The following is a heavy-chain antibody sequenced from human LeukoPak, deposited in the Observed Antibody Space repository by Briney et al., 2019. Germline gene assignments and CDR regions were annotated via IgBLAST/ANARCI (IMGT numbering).Heavy chain of an antibody. Sequence: ASVKVSCKASGYTFTSYGINWVRQAPGQGLEWMGWISGYNGNTNYAQKFRGRVTMTTDTSTSTAYLDLRSLTSDDTAVYYCARGPHIAVNWFDPWGQGTLVTVSS. V-gene: IGHV1-18*04. CDR2: ISGYNGNT. J-gene: IGHJ5*02. CDR1: GYTFTSYG. CDR3: ARGPHIAVNWFDP. D-gene: IGHD6-19*01.